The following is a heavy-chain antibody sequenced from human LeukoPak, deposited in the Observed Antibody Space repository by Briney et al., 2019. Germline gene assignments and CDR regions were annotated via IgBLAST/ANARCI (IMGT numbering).Heavy chain of an antibody. CDR2: IIPIFGTA. D-gene: IGHD3-22*01. J-gene: IGHJ5*02. V-gene: IGHV1-69*06. CDR3: ATDLPTDYYDSSGYPS. Sequence: SVKVSCKASGGTFSSYAISWVRQAPGQGLEWMGGIIPIFGTANYAQKFQGRVTMTEDTSTDTAYMELSSLRSEDTAVYYCATDLPTDYYDSSGYPSWGQGTLVTVSS. CDR1: GGTFSSYA.